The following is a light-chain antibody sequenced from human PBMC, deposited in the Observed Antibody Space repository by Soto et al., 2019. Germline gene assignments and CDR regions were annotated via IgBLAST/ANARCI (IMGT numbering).Light chain of an antibody. J-gene: IGKJ1*01. CDR2: GAS. CDR3: QQTYSTPWT. V-gene: IGKV1-39*01. CDR1: QSIGTD. Sequence: DIQMTQSPSSLSASMGDRVSITCRASQSIGTDLKWYQQKPGKAPKLLIYGASTLQGGVPSRFSGSVSGTEFTLTISSLQPGDLATYFCQQTYSTPWTFGQGTKVDIK.